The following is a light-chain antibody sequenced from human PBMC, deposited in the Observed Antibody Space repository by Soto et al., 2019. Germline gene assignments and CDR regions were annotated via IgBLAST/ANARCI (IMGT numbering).Light chain of an antibody. CDR2: EVS. CDR1: SSDVGGYNY. V-gene: IGLV2-14*01. Sequence: QSALTQPASVSGSPGQSITISCTGTSSDVGGYNYVSWYQQHPGKAPNLIIYEVSNRPSGVSNRFSGSKSGNTASLTISGLQAEDEADYYCSSYSTIHTPLFGGGTKVTVL. CDR3: SSYSTIHTPL. J-gene: IGLJ2*01.